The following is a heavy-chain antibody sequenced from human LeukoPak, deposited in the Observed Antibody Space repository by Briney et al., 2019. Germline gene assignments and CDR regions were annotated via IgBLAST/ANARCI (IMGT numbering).Heavy chain of an antibody. Sequence: SVQVSCKASGGTFSSYAISWVRQAPGQGLEWMGRIIPILGIANYAQKFQGRVTITADKSTSTAYMELSSLRSEDTAVYYCARAGPGFYRGNTIGYFDYWGQGTLVTVSS. CDR1: GGTFSSYA. V-gene: IGHV1-69*04. CDR2: IIPILGIA. J-gene: IGHJ4*02. CDR3: ARAGPGFYRGNTIGYFDY. D-gene: IGHD4-23*01.